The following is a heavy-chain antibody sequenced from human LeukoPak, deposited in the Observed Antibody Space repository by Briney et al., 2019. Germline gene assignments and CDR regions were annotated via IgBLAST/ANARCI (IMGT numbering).Heavy chain of an antibody. CDR3: ARDERITFGGVIVIENYYYGMDV. Sequence: PGGSLRLSCAASGFTFSGYSMTWVRQAPGKGLEWVSYISAGSDYIYYADSVKGRFTISGDNAKNSLYLQMNSLRAEDTAVYYCARDERITFGGVIVIENYYYGMDVWGQGTTVTVSS. V-gene: IGHV3-21*05. D-gene: IGHD3-16*02. J-gene: IGHJ6*02. CDR2: ISAGSDYI. CDR1: GFTFSGYS.